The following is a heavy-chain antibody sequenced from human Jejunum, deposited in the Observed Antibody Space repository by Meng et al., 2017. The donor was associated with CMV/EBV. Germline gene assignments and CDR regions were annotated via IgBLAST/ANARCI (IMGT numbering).Heavy chain of an antibody. Sequence: GYRFTSFGISWVRHAPGQGLEWMGWISVHDGKTDYEQKFQGRVTMTTDTSTTTAYMELRGLRSDDTAVYYCAKDRQDYTIRGFDYWGQGTLVTVSS. D-gene: IGHD4-11*01. CDR2: ISVHDGKT. CDR1: GYRFTSFG. J-gene: IGHJ4*02. V-gene: IGHV1-18*01. CDR3: AKDRQDYTIRGFDY.